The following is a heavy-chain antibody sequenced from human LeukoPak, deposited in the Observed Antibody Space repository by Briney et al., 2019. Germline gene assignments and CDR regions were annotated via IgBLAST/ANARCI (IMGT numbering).Heavy chain of an antibody. CDR1: GFTFSNYW. J-gene: IGHJ4*02. D-gene: IGHD6-19*01. CDR3: ARQLSGWYDADPY. CDR2: RKEDGSRN. Sequence: GGSLTLSCAASGFTFSNYWMSWVRKAPGKGLGWLSIRKEDGSRNHYVDSGKGRFTISRDNAKGSLYLQMNSLRAEDTAVYYCARQLSGWYDADPYWGQGTLVTVSS. V-gene: IGHV3-7*05.